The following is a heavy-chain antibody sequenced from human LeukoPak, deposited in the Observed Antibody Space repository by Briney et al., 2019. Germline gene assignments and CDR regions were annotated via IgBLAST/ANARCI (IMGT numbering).Heavy chain of an antibody. CDR1: GYTFTGYY. Sequence: GASVKVSCKASGYTFTGYYMHWVRQAPGQGLEWMGWINPNSGGTNYAQKFQGRVTMTRNTSISTAYMELSSLRSEDTAVYYCARGRDSSGYYRSFDIWGQGTMVTVSS. J-gene: IGHJ3*02. CDR2: INPNSGGT. V-gene: IGHV1-2*02. D-gene: IGHD3-22*01. CDR3: ARGRDSSGYYRSFDI.